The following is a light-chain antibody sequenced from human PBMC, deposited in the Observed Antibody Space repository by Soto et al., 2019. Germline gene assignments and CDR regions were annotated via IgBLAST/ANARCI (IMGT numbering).Light chain of an antibody. Sequence: EIVLTQSPGTLSLSPGERATLSCRASQSVSSSCLAWYQQKPGQAPRLLIYGAVNRATGIPDRFSGSGSGTDFTLTISRLEPEDFAVYYCQQYGTSPRTFGQGTKVEIK. V-gene: IGKV3-20*01. J-gene: IGKJ1*01. CDR1: QSVSSSC. CDR2: GAV. CDR3: QQYGTSPRT.